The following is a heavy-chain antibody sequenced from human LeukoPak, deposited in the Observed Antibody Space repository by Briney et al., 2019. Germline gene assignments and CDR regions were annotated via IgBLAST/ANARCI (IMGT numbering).Heavy chain of an antibody. CDR3: AVVGFCSSTSCYFYGMDV. V-gene: IGHV4-39*01. D-gene: IGHD2-2*01. CDR2: IYYSGST. CDR1: GGSISSSSYY. J-gene: IGHJ6*02. Sequence: SETLSLTCTVSGGSISSSSYYWGWIRQPPGKGLEWIGSIYYSGSTYYNPSLKSRVTISVDTSKSQFSLKLSSVTAADTAVYYCAVVGFCSSTSCYFYGMDVWGQGTTVTVSS.